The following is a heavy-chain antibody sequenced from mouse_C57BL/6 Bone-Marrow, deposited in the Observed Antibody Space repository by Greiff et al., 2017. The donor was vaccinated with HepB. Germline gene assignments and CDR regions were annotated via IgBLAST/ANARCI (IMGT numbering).Heavy chain of an antibody. CDR3: ARMDY. J-gene: IGHJ4*01. CDR1: GYTFTSYW. CDR2: IDPSDSYT. V-gene: IGHV1-59*01. Sequence: QVQLQQPGAELVRPGTSVKLSCKASGYTFTSYWMHWVKQRPGQGLEWIGVIDPSDSYTNYNQKFKGKATLTVDPSSSTAYMQLSSLTSEDSAVYYCARMDYWGQGTSVTVSS.